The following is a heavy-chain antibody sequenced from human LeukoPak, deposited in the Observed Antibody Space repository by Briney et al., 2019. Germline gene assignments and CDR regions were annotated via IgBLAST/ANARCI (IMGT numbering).Heavy chain of an antibody. CDR2: INPSGGST. CDR1: GYSFTTYH. J-gene: IGHJ5*02. D-gene: IGHD2-2*01. CDR3: ARLVVVQKNWFDP. V-gene: IGHV1-46*01. Sequence: GASVKVSCKASGYSFTTYHMHWVRQAPGQGLEWMGIINPSGGSTNYAQNFQGRVTMTRDMSTSTVYMELSSLRSEDTAVYYCARLVVVQKNWFDPWGQGTLVTVSS.